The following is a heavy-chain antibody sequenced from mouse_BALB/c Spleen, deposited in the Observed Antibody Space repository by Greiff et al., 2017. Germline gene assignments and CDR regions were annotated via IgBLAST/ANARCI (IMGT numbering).Heavy chain of an antibody. D-gene: IGHD2-2*01. CDR2: ILPGSGST. J-gene: IGHJ2*01. CDR3: ARDGYDASFDY. V-gene: IGHV1-9*01. CDR1: GYTFSSYW. Sequence: VQLQQSGAELMKPGASVKISCKATGYTFSSYWIEWVKQRPGHGLEWIGEILPGSGSTNYNQKFKGKATLTVDKSSSTAYMQLSSLTSEDSAVYYCARDGYDASFDYWGQGTTLTVSS.